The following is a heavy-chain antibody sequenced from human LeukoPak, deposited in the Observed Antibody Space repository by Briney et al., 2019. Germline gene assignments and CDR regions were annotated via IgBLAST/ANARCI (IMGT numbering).Heavy chain of an antibody. D-gene: IGHD3-22*01. V-gene: IGHV3-21*04. CDR1: GFTFSSYS. CDR2: ISSSSSYI. CDR3: AKGYYYDSSGYYRLYFDY. Sequence: GGSLRLSCAASGFTFSSYSMNWVRQAPGKGLEWVSSISSSSSYIYYADSVKGRFTISRDNAKNSLYLQMNSLRAEDTAVYYCAKGYYYDSSGYYRLYFDYWGQGTLVTVSS. J-gene: IGHJ4*02.